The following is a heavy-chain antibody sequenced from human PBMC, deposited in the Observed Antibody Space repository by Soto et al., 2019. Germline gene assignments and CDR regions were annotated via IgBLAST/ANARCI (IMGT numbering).Heavy chain of an antibody. D-gene: IGHD4-17*01. CDR2: NYYGGST. V-gene: IGHV4-30-4*01. J-gene: IGHJ4*02. CDR1: GGSITSGDYY. CDR3: ASGSTVINTLDF. Sequence: QVQLQESGPGLVKPSQTMSITCTVSGGSITSGDYYWSWIRLPPGKGLEWVGYNYYGGSTYYNPSLESRITISLDTAKNQFSLELTSVTAAGTAVYYCASGSTVINTLDFWGQGTLVTVSS.